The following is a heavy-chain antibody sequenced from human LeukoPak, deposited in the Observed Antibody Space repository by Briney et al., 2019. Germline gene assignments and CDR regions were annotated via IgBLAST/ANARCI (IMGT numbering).Heavy chain of an antibody. V-gene: IGHV1-69*05. CDR1: GGTFSSYA. J-gene: IGHJ4*02. D-gene: IGHD3-22*01. CDR3: ARDRKSSGYYLDY. Sequence: GASVKVSCKASGGTFSSYAISWVRQAPGRGLEWVGGIIPIFGTANYAQKFQGRVTITTDESTSTAYMELSSLRSEDTAVYYCARDRKSSGYYLDYWGEGTLVTVSS. CDR2: IIPIFGTA.